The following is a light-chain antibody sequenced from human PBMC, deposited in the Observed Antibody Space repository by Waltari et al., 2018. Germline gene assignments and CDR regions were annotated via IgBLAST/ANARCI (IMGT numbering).Light chain of an antibody. CDR1: QSVSRAF. Sequence: EIVLTQSPGTLSLSPGERATLSCRASQSVSRAFAWYQQKPGQAPRLLSSGASNRATGIPDRFSGSGSGTDFSLTISSLEPEDFAVYYCQHYVRLPATFGQGTKVEIK. V-gene: IGKV3-20*01. CDR2: GAS. J-gene: IGKJ1*01. CDR3: QHYVRLPAT.